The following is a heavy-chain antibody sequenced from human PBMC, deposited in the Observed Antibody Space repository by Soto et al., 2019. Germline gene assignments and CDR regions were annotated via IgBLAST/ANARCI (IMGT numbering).Heavy chain of an antibody. J-gene: IGHJ5*02. V-gene: IGHV3-15*01. CDR1: GFTFSNAW. Sequence: PGGSLRLSCAASGFTFSNAWMSWVRQAPGKGLEWVGRIKSRTNGGTTDYAAPVKGRFTISRDDSKNTLYLQMNSLRTEDTAIYYCTTDDPINRSWGQGPLVTVSS. CDR2: IKSRTNGGTT. CDR3: TTDDPINRS.